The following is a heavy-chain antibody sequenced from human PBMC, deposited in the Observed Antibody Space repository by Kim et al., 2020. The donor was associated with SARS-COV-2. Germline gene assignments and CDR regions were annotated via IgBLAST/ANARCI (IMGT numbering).Heavy chain of an antibody. J-gene: IGHJ4*02. CDR2: NPDASGK. CDR3: ARGGATD. V-gene: IGHV3-7*01. Sequence: NPDASGKDYVDSVKGRFTVSRDNAKNSLYLQINSLRAEDTAVYYCARGGATDWGQGTLVTVSS.